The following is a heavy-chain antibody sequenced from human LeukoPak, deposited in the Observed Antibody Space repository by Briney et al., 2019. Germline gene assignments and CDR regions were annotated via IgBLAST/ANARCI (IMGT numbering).Heavy chain of an antibody. V-gene: IGHV3-23*01. CDR3: AKDLGSVATPPSLDL. Sequence: GGSLRLSCAASGFTFSSYAMSWVRQAPGKGLEWVSAISGSGGDTYYADSVKGRFTISRDNSKNTLYLQMSSLRAEDTAVYYCAKDLGSVATPPSLDLWGQGTLVTVSS. D-gene: IGHD3-10*01. CDR1: GFTFSSYA. J-gene: IGHJ5*02. CDR2: ISGSGGDT.